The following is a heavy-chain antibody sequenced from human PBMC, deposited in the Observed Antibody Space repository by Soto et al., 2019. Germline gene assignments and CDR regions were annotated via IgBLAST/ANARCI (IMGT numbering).Heavy chain of an antibody. V-gene: IGHV4-39*01. J-gene: IGHJ4*02. Sequence: PSETLSLTCTVSGGSISSSSYYWGWIRQPPGKGLEWIGSIYYIGSTYYNPSLKSRVTISVDTSKNQFSLKLSSVTAADTAVYYCARHTTVVNSRQTFDYWGQGTLVTVSS. D-gene: IGHD2-15*01. CDR2: IYYIGST. CDR1: GGSISSSSYY. CDR3: ARHTTVVNSRQTFDY.